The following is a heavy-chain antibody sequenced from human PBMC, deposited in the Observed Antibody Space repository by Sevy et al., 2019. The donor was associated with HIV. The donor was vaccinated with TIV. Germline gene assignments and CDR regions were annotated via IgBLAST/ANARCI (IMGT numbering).Heavy chain of an antibody. CDR2: ISAYNGNT. CDR1: GYTFTSYG. D-gene: IGHD3-3*01. J-gene: IGHJ4*02. V-gene: IGHV1-18*01. CDR3: ARALDPLREWSIDY. Sequence: ASVKVSCKASGYTFTSYGISWVRQAPGQGLEWMGWISAYNGNTNYAQKLQGRVTMTTDTSTSTAYMELRSLGSDDTAVYYCARALDPLREWSIDYWGQGTLVTVSS.